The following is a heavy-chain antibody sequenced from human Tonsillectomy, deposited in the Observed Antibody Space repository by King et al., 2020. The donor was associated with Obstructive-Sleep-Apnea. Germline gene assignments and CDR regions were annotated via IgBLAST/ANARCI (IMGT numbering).Heavy chain of an antibody. Sequence: QLVQSGAEVKKPGESLRISCKGSGYSFTSYWLSWVRLMPGKGLEWMGRIDPSDSYTNYSPSFQGHVTISADKSIRTAYLQWSSLKASDTAMYYCARQDTQIVVATVRWYYYYGMDVWGQGTTVTVSS. CDR1: GYSFTSYW. J-gene: IGHJ6*02. V-gene: IGHV5-10-1*03. CDR3: ARQDTQIVVATVRWYYYYGMDV. CDR2: IDPSDSYT. D-gene: IGHD1-26*01.